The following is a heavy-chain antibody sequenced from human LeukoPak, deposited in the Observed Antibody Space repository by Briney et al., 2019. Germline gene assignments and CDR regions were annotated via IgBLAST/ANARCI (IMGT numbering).Heavy chain of an antibody. CDR2: INHSGST. V-gene: IGHV4-34*01. CDR1: GESFSGYY. CDR3: ARLRLSTVTIFDY. Sequence: PSETLSLTCAVYGESFSGYYCSWIRQPPGKGLEWIGEINHSGSTNYNPSLKSRVTISVDTSKNQFSLKLSSATAADTAVYYCARLRLSTVTIFDYWGQGTLVTVSS. J-gene: IGHJ4*02. D-gene: IGHD4-17*01.